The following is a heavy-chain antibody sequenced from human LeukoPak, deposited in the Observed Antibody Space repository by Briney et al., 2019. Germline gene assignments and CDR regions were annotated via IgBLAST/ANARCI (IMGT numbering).Heavy chain of an antibody. CDR2: ISWNSGSI. J-gene: IGHJ4*02. V-gene: IGHV3-9*01. D-gene: IGHD6-6*01. CDR1: GFTFDDYA. CDR3: ARVAAYSSSPVYYFDY. Sequence: GGSLRLSCAASGFTFDDYAMHWVRHAPGKGLDWVSGISWNSGSIGYADSVKGRFTISRDNAKNSLYLQMNSLRAEDTALYHCARVAAYSSSPVYYFDYWGQGTLVTVSS.